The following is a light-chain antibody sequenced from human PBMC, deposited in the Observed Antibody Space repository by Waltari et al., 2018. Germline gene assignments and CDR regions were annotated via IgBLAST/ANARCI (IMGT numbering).Light chain of an antibody. CDR3: QQYVSSPVT. CDR1: QSVSSTY. Sequence: EIVLTQSPGTLSLSPGERATLSCRFSQSVSSTYLALYQQKAGQAPRLLIYGSSTRATGIPDRFSGSGSGTEFTLTISRLEPEDFAVYYCQQYVSSPVTFGGGTKVEIK. J-gene: IGKJ4*01. V-gene: IGKV3-20*01. CDR2: GSS.